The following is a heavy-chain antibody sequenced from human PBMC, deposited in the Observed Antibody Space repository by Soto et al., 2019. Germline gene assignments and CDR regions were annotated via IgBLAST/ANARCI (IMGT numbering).Heavy chain of an antibody. J-gene: IGHJ6*02. D-gene: IGHD3-16*01. CDR3: AKDLDYVLVYGMDV. CDR1: GFTFSSYA. CDR2: ISGSGGST. Sequence: HPGGSLRLSCAASGFTFSSYAMSWVRQAPGKGLEWVSAISGSGGSTYYADSVKGRFTISRDNSKNTLYLQMNSLRAEDTAVYYCAKDLDYVLVYGMDVWGQGTTVTVSS. V-gene: IGHV3-23*01.